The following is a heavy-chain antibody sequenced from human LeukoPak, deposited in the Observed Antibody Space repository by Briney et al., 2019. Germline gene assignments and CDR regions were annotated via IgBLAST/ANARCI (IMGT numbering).Heavy chain of an antibody. J-gene: IGHJ4*02. CDR1: GGSISSSNW. V-gene: IGHV4-4*02. D-gene: IGHD5-18*01. Sequence: PSETLSLTCAVSGGSISSSNWWSWVRQPPGKGLEWIGEIYHSGSTNYNPSLKSRVTISVDKSKNQFSLKLSSVTAADTAVYYCATGGYSYGHSFDYWGQGTLVTVSS. CDR3: ATGGYSYGHSFDY. CDR2: IYHSGST.